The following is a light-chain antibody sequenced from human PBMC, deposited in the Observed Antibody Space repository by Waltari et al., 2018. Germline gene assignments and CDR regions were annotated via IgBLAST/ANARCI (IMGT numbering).Light chain of an antibody. CDR1: RGVGNE. Sequence: DIQMTQSPSSLSASVGDRVTVTCRASRGVGNELSWYQQKPGKAPTLLIYGASILQTGVSSRFSGSGSGTDFTLTIHRLQAEDVATYYCQQDYTTPWTFGQGTKVDI. CDR2: GAS. CDR3: QQDYTTPWT. V-gene: IGKV1-27*01. J-gene: IGKJ1*01.